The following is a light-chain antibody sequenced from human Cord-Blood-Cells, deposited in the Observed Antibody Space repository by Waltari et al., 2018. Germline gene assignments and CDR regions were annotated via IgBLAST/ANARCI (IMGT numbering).Light chain of an antibody. Sequence: QSALTQPDSVSGSPGQSIKISCTVTSSDVGSSNLVSWYQQHPGKAPKLMIYGGSKRPSGVSNRFSGYKSGNTASLTIAGLQAEDEADYYCCSYAGSSTYVVFGGGTKLTVL. CDR1: SSDVGSSNL. J-gene: IGLJ2*01. CDR2: GGS. V-gene: IGLV2-23*01. CDR3: CSYAGSSTYVV.